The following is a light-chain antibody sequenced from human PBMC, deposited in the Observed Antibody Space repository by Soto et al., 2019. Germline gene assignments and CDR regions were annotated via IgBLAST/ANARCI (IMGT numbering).Light chain of an antibody. CDR3: SSYAGSNVL. CDR2: EVS. CDR1: SSDVGGYNY. V-gene: IGLV2-8*01. Sequence: QSVLTQPPSASGSPGQTASISCTGTSSDVGGYNYVPWYQQHPGKAPKLMIFEVSKRPSGVPDRFSGSKSGNTASLTVSGLQAEDEADYYCSSYAGSNVLFGGGTKLTVL. J-gene: IGLJ2*01.